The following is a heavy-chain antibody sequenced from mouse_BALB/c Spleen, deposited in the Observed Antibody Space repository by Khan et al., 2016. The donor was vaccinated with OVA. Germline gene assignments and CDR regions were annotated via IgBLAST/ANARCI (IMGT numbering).Heavy chain of an antibody. Sequence: KQSPGKALNWMGWINTYTGEPTYADDFKGRFAFSLETSANTAYLQINILKNEDTATYFCARPPYFSYTLDYWGQGTSVTVSS. V-gene: IGHV9-3-1*01. J-gene: IGHJ4*01. CDR3: ARPPYFSYTLDY. CDR2: INTYTGEP. D-gene: IGHD2-10*01.